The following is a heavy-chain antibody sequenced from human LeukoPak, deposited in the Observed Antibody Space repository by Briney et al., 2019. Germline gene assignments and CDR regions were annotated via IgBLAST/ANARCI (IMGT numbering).Heavy chain of an antibody. CDR3: AKDNRRHYTSGPNPDSLH. Sequence: GGSLRLSCAGSGFIFNNYAMHWVRQPPGKGLEWVSGISWNSGSINYADSVKGRFTISRDNAKNSLYLQMNSLRVEDTAFYYCAKDNRRHYTSGPNPDSLHWGQGALVTVSS. CDR2: ISWNSGSI. CDR1: GFIFNNYA. J-gene: IGHJ4*02. V-gene: IGHV3-9*01. D-gene: IGHD6-19*01.